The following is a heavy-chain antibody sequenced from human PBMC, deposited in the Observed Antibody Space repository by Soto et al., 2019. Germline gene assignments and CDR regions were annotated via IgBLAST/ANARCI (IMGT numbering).Heavy chain of an antibody. D-gene: IGHD1-26*01. Sequence: PSETLSLTCTVSGGSISSYYWSWIRQAPGKGLEWIGYTHFSGSTKYNPSLNSRVTTSMDTSNNQFSLKVTSVTAADTAVYYCARQYSNAFDYWGQGTLVTVSS. CDR2: THFSGST. J-gene: IGHJ4*02. CDR3: ARQYSNAFDY. V-gene: IGHV4-59*08. CDR1: GGSISSYY.